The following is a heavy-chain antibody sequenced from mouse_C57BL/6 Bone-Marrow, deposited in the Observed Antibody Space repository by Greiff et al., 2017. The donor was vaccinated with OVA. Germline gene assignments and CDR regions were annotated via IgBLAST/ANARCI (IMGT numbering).Heavy chain of an antibody. CDR1: GFTFSSYA. J-gene: IGHJ2*01. CDR2: ISDGGSYT. Sequence: EVKVVESGGGLVKPGGSLKLSCAASGFTFSSYAMSWVRQTPEKRLEWVATISDGGSYTYYPDNVKGRFTISRDNAKNNLYLQMSHLKSEDTAMYYCAREGEIYYDYDGDPLFDYWGQGTTLTVSS. CDR3: AREGEIYYDYDGDPLFDY. D-gene: IGHD2-4*01. V-gene: IGHV5-4*01.